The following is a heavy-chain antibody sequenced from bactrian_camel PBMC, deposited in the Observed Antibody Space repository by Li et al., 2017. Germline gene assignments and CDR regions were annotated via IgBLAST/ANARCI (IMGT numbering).Heavy chain of an antibody. CDR3: VRSVVVTGCFGY. J-gene: IGHJ6*01. V-gene: IGHV3S28*01. CDR2: INYGGGST. CDR1: GYGHSDNC. D-gene: IGHD7*01. Sequence: QLVESGGDSVQAGGSLRLSCVASGYGHSDNCVGWFRQAPGKGLEWVSSINYGGGSTYYADSVKGRFTISRDNAKNTLYLQLNSLRPEDTAMYYCVRSVVVTGCFGYWGQGTQVTVS.